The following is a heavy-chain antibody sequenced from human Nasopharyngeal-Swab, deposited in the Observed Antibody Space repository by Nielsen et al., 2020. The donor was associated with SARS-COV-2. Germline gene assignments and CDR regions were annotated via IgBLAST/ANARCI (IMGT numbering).Heavy chain of an antibody. CDR2: ISYDGSNK. Sequence: LKISCAASGFTFSSYAMHWVRQAPGKGLEWVAVISYDGSNKYYADSVKGRFTISRDNSQNTVYLQMNSLRVEDTALYYCARDYLSGNGAWAHGLLNWGQGTLVTVSS. D-gene: IGHD3-9*01. V-gene: IGHV3-30-3*01. J-gene: IGHJ4*02. CDR3: ARDYLSGNGAWAHGLLN. CDR1: GFTFSSYA.